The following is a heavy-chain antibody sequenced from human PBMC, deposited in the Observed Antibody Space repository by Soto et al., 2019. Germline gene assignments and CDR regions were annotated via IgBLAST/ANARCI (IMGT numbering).Heavy chain of an antibody. Sequence: SETLSLTCTVSGGSISSYYWSWIRQPPGKGLEWIGYIYYSGSTNYNPSLKSRVTISVDTSKNQFSLKLSSVTAADTAVYYCARLRRNYYGSGSNDAFDIWGQGTMVT. CDR3: ARLRRNYYGSGSNDAFDI. J-gene: IGHJ3*02. V-gene: IGHV4-59*01. D-gene: IGHD3-10*01. CDR2: IYYSGST. CDR1: GGSISSYY.